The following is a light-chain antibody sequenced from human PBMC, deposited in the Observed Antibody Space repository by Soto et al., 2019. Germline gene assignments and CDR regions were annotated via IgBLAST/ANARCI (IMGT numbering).Light chain of an antibody. Sequence: DIQMTQSPSSLSASVGDRVTITCRASQSINNYLSWHQQKPGKAPKLLIYTASTLQGGVPSRFSGSGSGTEFPLTSTSLQPEDFATYYCQETYSNLYTFGQGTKLEIK. J-gene: IGKJ2*01. CDR3: QETYSNLYT. CDR1: QSINNY. CDR2: TAS. V-gene: IGKV1-39*01.